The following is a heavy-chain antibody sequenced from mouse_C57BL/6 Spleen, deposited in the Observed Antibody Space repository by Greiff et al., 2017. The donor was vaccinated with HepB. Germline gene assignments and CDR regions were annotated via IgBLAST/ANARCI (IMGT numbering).Heavy chain of an antibody. CDR2: IYPGDGDT. V-gene: IGHV1-82*01. J-gene: IGHJ4*01. Sequence: QVQLQQSGPELVKPGASVKISCKASGYAFSSSWMNWVKQRPGKGLEWIGRIYPGDGDTKYNGKFKGKATLTADKSSSTAYMQLSSLTSEDSAVYFCARTFITTVVARAMDYWGQGTSVTVSS. CDR1: GYAFSSSW. D-gene: IGHD1-1*01. CDR3: ARTFITTVVARAMDY.